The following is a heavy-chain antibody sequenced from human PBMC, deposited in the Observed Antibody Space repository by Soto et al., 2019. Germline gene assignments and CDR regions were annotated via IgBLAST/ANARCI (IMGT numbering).Heavy chain of an antibody. CDR3: ARVVTGTPYYYYYGMDV. J-gene: IGHJ6*02. Sequence: TLSLTCAVSGGSISSSNWWSWVRQPPGEGLEWIGEIYHSGSTNYNPSLKSRVTISVDKSKNQFSLKLSSVTAADTAVYYCARVVTGTPYYYYYGMDVWGQGTTVTVSS. CDR2: IYHSGST. V-gene: IGHV4-4*02. CDR1: GGSISSSNW. D-gene: IGHD1-20*01.